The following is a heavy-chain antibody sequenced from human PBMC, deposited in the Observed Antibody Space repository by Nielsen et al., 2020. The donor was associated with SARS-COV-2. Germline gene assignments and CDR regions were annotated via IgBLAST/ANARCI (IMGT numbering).Heavy chain of an antibody. J-gene: IGHJ6*02. CDR1: GFTFSSYS. Sequence: SLKISCAASGFTFSSYSMNWVRQAPGKGLEWVSGISWNSGSIGYADSVKGRFTISRDNAKNSLYLQMNSLRAEDTALYYCATGITPGMDVWGQGTTVTVSS. CDR2: ISWNSGSI. V-gene: IGHV3-9*01. CDR3: ATGITPGMDV. D-gene: IGHD3-10*01.